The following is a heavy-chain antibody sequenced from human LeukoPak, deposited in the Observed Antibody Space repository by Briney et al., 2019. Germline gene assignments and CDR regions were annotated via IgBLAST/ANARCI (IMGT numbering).Heavy chain of an antibody. J-gene: IGHJ4*02. CDR3: ARDQARTTTWYSYMNY. D-gene: IGHD1-14*01. V-gene: IGHV1-2*06. Sequence: GASVKVSCKASGYSFTGYYIHWVRQAPGQRPEWMGRIDPNSGGTNSAQKFQARVTLTRDTSIATVYMELGSLRSNDTAVYYCARDQARTTTWYSYMNYWGQGTLITASS. CDR1: GYSFTGYY. CDR2: IDPNSGGT.